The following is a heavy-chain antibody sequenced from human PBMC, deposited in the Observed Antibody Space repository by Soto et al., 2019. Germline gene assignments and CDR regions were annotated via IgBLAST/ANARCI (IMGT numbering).Heavy chain of an antibody. Sequence: SETLSLTCTVSGGSISSYYWSWIRQPAGKGLGWIGRIYTSGSTNYNPSLKSRVTMSVDTSKNQFSLKLSSVTAADTAVYYCARVDGPDAFDIWGQGTMVTVSS. CDR1: GGSISSYY. CDR3: ARVDGPDAFDI. J-gene: IGHJ3*02. CDR2: IYTSGST. V-gene: IGHV4-4*07.